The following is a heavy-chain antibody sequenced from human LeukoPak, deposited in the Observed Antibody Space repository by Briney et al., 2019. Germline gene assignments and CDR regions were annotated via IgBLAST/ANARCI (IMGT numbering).Heavy chain of an antibody. J-gene: IGHJ4*02. CDR3: ARDLRSEYYDY. V-gene: IGHV3-33*08. Sequence: AGGSLRLSCAASGFSVRDYAMHWVRQAPGKGLEWVAVIWYDGSKQYYADSVKGRFTISRDNSKNTLNLQMNSLRAEDTAVYYCARDLRSEYYDYWGQGTLVTVSS. CDR1: GFSVRDYA. CDR2: IWYDGSKQ. D-gene: IGHD3-10*01.